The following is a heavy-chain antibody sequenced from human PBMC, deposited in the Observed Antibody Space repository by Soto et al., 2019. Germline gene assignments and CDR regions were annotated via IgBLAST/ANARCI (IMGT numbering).Heavy chain of an antibody. CDR3: ARQIYDSDTGPNFQYYFDS. Sequence: GESLKISCKGSGYSFAGYWITWVRQKPGKGIEWMGRIDPSDSQTYYSPSLRGHVTISVTKSITTVFLQWSSLRASDTAMYYCARQIYDSDTGPNFQYYFDSWGQGTPVTVSS. J-gene: IGHJ4*02. CDR1: GYSFAGYW. V-gene: IGHV5-10-1*01. D-gene: IGHD3-22*01. CDR2: IDPSDSQT.